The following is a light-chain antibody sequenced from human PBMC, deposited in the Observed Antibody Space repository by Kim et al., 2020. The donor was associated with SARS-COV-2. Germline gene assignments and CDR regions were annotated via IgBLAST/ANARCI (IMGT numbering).Light chain of an antibody. V-gene: IGKV3-20*01. CDR1: QSVGDNH. J-gene: IGKJ4*01. CDR3: KQYVGSPLT. CDR2: DAC. Sequence: SPGRTPTPARKASQSVGDNHLGCYQQKPGPAPMLLIYDACKRATGIPDRFSGSESETDVTLTINRLEPDDFAVCVCKQYVGSPLTFGGGTKLEI.